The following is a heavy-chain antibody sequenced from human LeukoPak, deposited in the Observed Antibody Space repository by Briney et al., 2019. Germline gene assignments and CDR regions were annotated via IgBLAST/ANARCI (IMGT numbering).Heavy chain of an antibody. CDR1: GFTFSSYS. D-gene: IGHD2-2*02. CDR3: ARAQRSCSGTSCYILHDAFDI. V-gene: IGHV3-21*01. J-gene: IGHJ3*02. Sequence: GGSLRLSCAASGFTFSSYSMNWVRQAPGKGLEWVSSISSSSSYIYYADSVKGRFTISRDNAKNSLYLQMNSLRAEDTAVYYCARAQRSCSGTSCYILHDAFDIWGQGTMVTVSS. CDR2: ISSSSSYI.